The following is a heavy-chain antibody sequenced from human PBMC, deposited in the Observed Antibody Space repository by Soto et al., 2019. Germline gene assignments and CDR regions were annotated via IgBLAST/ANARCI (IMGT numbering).Heavy chain of an antibody. CDR1: GYNFTSYY. J-gene: IGHJ4*02. V-gene: IGHV1-46*03. CDR3: ARDLTGGPTYYDFWSGYSPVDY. D-gene: IGHD3-3*01. Sequence: QVQLVQSGAEVTKPGASVKVSCKASGYNFTSYYMHWVRQAPGQGLAWMGIIDPSGGSTSYAQKGQGRVPMARDTSTSTVYMDLSSRRSEDTALYDCARDLTGGPTYYDFWSGYSPVDYWGLGTLVTVSS. CDR2: IDPSGGST.